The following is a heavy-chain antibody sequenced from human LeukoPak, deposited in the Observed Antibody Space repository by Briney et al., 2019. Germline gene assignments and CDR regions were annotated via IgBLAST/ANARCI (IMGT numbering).Heavy chain of an antibody. CDR3: ARDHGSGWYVDYFDY. CDR2: IKQDGSEK. Sequence: GGSLGLPCAASGFTFSNYWMSWVRQAPGKGLEWVANIKQDGSEKYYLDSVKGRFTISRDNAENSLYLQMNSLRAEDTALYYCARDHGSGWYVDYFDYWGQGTLVTVSS. D-gene: IGHD6-19*01. V-gene: IGHV3-7*01. J-gene: IGHJ4*02. CDR1: GFTFSNYW.